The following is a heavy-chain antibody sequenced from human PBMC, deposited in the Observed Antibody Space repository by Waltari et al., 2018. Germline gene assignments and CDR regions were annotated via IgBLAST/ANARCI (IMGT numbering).Heavy chain of an antibody. CDR2: INTNTHNP. CDR3: ARELLGGGAFDS. CDR1: GDTFTDHA. Sequence: QVQPVQSGSELKKPGASVKVSCKASGDTFTDHAMNWVRQAPGQGLQFLGWINTNTHNPFYERGFAGRFVFSLDTSIRTVYMEITSLKTEDTAVYYCARELLGGGAFDSWGQGTLVSVSS. V-gene: IGHV7-4-1*02. D-gene: IGHD3-16*01. J-gene: IGHJ4*02.